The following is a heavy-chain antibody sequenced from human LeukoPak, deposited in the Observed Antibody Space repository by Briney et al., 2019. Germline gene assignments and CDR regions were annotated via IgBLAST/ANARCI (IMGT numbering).Heavy chain of an antibody. J-gene: IGHJ4*02. CDR2: ISSSSSYI. Sequence: GGSLSFSGAASGFTFSSISWNWFGQAPGKGWEWFSSISSSSSYIYYADSVKGRFTISRDNAKNSLYLQMNSLRAEDTAVYYCARSFLSIAAAATDYWGQGTLVTVSS. CDR3: ARSFLSIAAAATDY. D-gene: IGHD6-13*01. V-gene: IGHV3-21*01. CDR1: GFTFSSIS.